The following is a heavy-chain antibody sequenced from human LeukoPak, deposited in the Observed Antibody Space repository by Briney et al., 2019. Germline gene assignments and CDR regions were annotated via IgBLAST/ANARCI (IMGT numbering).Heavy chain of an antibody. CDR2: IYPGDSDT. D-gene: IGHD5-18*01. Sequence: GESLKISCKGSGYSFTSYWIGWVRQMPGKGLEWMGIIYPGDSDTRYSPSFQGQVTISADKSISTAYLQWSSLKASDTAMYYCARRVGYSYGLNWFDHWGQGTLVTVSS. J-gene: IGHJ5*02. CDR3: ARRVGYSYGLNWFDH. V-gene: IGHV5-51*01. CDR1: GYSFTSYW.